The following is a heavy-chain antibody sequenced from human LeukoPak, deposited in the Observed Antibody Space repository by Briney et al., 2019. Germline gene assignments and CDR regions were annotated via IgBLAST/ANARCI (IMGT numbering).Heavy chain of an antibody. Sequence: GESLKISCAASGFTFSSYSMNWARQAPGKGLEWVSYISSSSSTIYYADSVKGRFTISRDNAKNSLYLQMNSLRDEDMAVYYCARELGIVVVPAAMGYWGQGTLVTVSS. D-gene: IGHD2-2*03. J-gene: IGHJ4*02. CDR3: ARELGIVVVPAAMGY. CDR1: GFTFSSYS. V-gene: IGHV3-48*02. CDR2: ISSSSSTI.